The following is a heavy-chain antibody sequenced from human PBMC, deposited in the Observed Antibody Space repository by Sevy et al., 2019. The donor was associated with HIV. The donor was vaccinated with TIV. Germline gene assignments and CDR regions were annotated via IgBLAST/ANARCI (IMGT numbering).Heavy chain of an antibody. CDR2: ISHDGRNNK. V-gene: IGHV3-30*04. CDR3: ARDRGEILRSAFKS. J-gene: IGHJ5*02. CDR1: GFTFSEFG. Sequence: GRSLRLSCAASGFTFSEFGMHWVRQAPGKGLEWVAVISHDGRNNKYNADSVKGRFTISRDNSKNTLYLQMNSLRADITAIYYCARDRGEILRSAFKSWGQGTLVTVSS. D-gene: IGHD3-10*01.